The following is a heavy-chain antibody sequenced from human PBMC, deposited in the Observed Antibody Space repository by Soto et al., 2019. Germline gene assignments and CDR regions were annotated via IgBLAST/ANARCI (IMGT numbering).Heavy chain of an antibody. D-gene: IGHD2-15*01. CDR3: ARGAYCGSASCHSDYYGMDV. CDR1: GFTFSDHY. J-gene: IGHJ6*02. CDR2: TRNKANTYTT. Sequence: EVHLVESGGGLVQPGGSLRLSCAASGFTFSDHYMDWVRQAPGKGLEWVGRTRNKANTYTTDYAASVKGRFTLPRDDSNNSLYLQMNSLKTEDTAVYYSARGAYCGSASCHSDYYGMDVWGQGTTVTVSS. V-gene: IGHV3-72*01.